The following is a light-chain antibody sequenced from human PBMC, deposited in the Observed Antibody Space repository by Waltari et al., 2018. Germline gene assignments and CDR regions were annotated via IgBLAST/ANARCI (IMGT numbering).Light chain of an antibody. Sequence: TQSPDTLSVSPGERATLSCRASQSVSGDLAWFRQRPGQAPRLLIYGACTRATGIPARFSGAGSGTEFTLTITSLQSEDYAVYYCQQYDKWPFSFGPGTKVEIK. CDR1: QSVSGD. CDR2: GAC. CDR3: QQYDKWPFS. J-gene: IGKJ3*01. V-gene: IGKV3-15*01.